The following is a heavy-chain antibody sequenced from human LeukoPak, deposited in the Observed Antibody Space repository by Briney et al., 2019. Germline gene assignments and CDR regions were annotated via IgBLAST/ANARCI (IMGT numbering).Heavy chain of an antibody. CDR1: GYTFTGYY. V-gene: IGHV1-2*06. D-gene: IGHD3-10*02. J-gene: IGHJ5*02. Sequence: ASVKVSCKASGYTFTGYYMHWVRQAPGQGLEWMGRINPNSGGTNYAQKFQGRVTMPEDTSTDTAYMELSSLRSEDTAVYYCATLRGVRAQYNWFDPWGQGTLVTVSS. CDR2: INPNSGGT. CDR3: ATLRGVRAQYNWFDP.